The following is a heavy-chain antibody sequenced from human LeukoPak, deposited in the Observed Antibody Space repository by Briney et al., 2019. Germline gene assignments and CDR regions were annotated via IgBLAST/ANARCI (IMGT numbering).Heavy chain of an antibody. J-gene: IGHJ6*02. V-gene: IGHV4-59*01. D-gene: IGHD1-1*01. Sequence: SETLSLTCTVSGGSISSYYWSWIRKPPGKGLEWIGYIYYSGCTNYNPSLKSRVTISVDTSKNQFSLKLSSVTAADTAVYYCARDRTTWERLYGMDVWGQGTTVTVSS. CDR1: GGSISSYY. CDR2: IYYSGCT. CDR3: ARDRTTWERLYGMDV.